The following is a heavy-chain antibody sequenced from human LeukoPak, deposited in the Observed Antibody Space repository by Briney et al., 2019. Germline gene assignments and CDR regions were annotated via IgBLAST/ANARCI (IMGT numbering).Heavy chain of an antibody. V-gene: IGHV3-48*01. J-gene: IGHJ3*02. D-gene: IGHD1-26*01. CDR2: ISSSSSSI. CDR1: GFTFSSYG. CDR3: ARDGGIVGSGFDI. Sequence: GGTLRLSCAASGFTFSSYGMSWVRQAPGRGLEWISYISSSSSSIYYVDSVKGRFTISRDNAKNSLYLQMNSLRAEDTAVYYCARDGGIVGSGFDIWGQGTMVTVSS.